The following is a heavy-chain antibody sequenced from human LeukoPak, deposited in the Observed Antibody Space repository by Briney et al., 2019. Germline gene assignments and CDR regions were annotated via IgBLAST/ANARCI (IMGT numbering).Heavy chain of an antibody. V-gene: IGHV4-4*07. D-gene: IGHD2-8*01. CDR2: IYYSGSR. CDR1: RDSLEGHY. CDR3: ARLNGDGFDI. J-gene: IGHJ3*02. Sequence: SETLSLTCTVSRDSLEGHYWYWLRQPACKGLKWIGRIYYSGSRNYAPSLKSRVTMSIDTYKKSLSLKLNTVTAADTAVYYCARLNGDGFDIWGQGAKVTVSS.